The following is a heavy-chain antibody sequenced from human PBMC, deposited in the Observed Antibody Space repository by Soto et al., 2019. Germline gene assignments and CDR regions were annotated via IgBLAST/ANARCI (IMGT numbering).Heavy chain of an antibody. CDR2: FSGAGGGT. V-gene: IGHV3-23*01. J-gene: IGHJ5*01. Sequence: GGSLTLSCAASGFTFRRYAMSWVRQPPGKGLEWVITFSGAGGGTYYADSVKGRFTISRDNFKSSLYLQMSSLRAEDTAVYYCAKGKISITTYTTFASWGKGTLVTFS. CDR1: GFTFRRYA. D-gene: IGHD3-10*01. CDR3: AKGKISITTYTTFAS.